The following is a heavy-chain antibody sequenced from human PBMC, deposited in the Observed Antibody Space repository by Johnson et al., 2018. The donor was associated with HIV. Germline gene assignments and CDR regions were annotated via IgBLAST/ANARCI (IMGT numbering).Heavy chain of an antibody. D-gene: IGHD7-27*01. V-gene: IGHV3-30*03. CDR2: ISYDGSYK. Sequence: QVQLVESGGGLVQPGGSLRLSCAASGFTFSSYDMHWVRQAPGKGLEWLSVISYDGSYKYYADSVKGRFTISRDNSKNTLYLQMNSLRAEDTAVYYCARDLTNWGVGDAFDIWGQGTMVTVSS. CDR3: ARDLTNWGVGDAFDI. J-gene: IGHJ3*02. CDR1: GFTFSSYD.